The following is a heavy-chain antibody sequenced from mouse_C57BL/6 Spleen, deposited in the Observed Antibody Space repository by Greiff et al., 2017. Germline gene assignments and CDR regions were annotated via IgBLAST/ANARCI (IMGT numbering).Heavy chain of an antibody. V-gene: IGHV1-64*01. J-gene: IGHJ4*01. Sequence: VQLQQPGAELVKPGASVKLSCTASGYTFTSYWMHWVKQRPGQGLEWIGMIHPNSGSTNYNEKFKSKATLTVDKSSSTAYMQLSSLTSEDSAVYYCARYGLRRAMDYWGQGTSVTVSS. CDR1: GYTFTSYW. D-gene: IGHD2-4*01. CDR2: IHPNSGST. CDR3: ARYGLRRAMDY.